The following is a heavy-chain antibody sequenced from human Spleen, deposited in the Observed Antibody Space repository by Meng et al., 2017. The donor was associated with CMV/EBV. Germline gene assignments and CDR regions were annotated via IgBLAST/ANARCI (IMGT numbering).Heavy chain of an antibody. V-gene: IGHV3-30*04. J-gene: IGHJ4*02. CDR1: GVSFSRYA. CDR3: ARDPRQKVAAAGTLEY. Sequence: GVSFSRYAVYWVCQGQGKGLECVAVRSYDGSDESYADSVEGRFTISRDDSKSTLFLQMDSLRPEDTAIYYCARDPRQKVAAAGTLEYWGQGTLVTVSS. D-gene: IGHD6-13*01. CDR2: RSYDGSDE.